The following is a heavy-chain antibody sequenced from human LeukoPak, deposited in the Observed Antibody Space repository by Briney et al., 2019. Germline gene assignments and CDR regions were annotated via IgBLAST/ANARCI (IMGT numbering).Heavy chain of an antibody. Sequence: PGGSLRLSCAASGFTFSSYAMSWVRQAPGKGLEWVSYISSSGSTIYYADSVKGRFTISRDNAKNSLYLQMNSLRAEDTAVYYCARVDSSGYQSWGQGTLVTVSS. CDR2: ISSSGSTI. D-gene: IGHD3-22*01. V-gene: IGHV3-48*04. CDR1: GFTFSSYA. J-gene: IGHJ5*02. CDR3: ARVDSSGYQS.